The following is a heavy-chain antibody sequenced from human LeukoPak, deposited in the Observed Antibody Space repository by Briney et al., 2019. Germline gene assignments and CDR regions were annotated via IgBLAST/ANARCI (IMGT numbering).Heavy chain of an antibody. D-gene: IGHD3-22*01. CDR1: GFTFSNYW. V-gene: IGHV3-7*05. J-gene: IGHJ4*02. CDR3: ARVYSSLWAPSFDY. Sequence: GGSPRLSCAASGFTFSNYWMNWVRQAPGKGLEWVANIKQDGSEKYYVDSVKGRFTISRDNAKNSLFLQMNSLRPEDTAVYYCARVYSSLWAPSFDYWGQGALVTVSS. CDR2: IKQDGSEK.